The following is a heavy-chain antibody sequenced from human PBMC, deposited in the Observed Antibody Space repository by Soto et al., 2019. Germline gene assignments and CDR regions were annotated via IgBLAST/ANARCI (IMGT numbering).Heavy chain of an antibody. Sequence: SETLSLTCTVSGYSISSGYYWGWIRQPPGKGLEWIGSIYHSGSTYYNPSLKSRVTISVDTSKNQFSLKMSSVTAADTAVYYCARVGSSGWSPDYWGRGTLVTVSS. CDR1: GYSISSGYY. CDR3: ARVGSSGWSPDY. D-gene: IGHD6-19*01. V-gene: IGHV4-38-2*02. CDR2: IYHSGST. J-gene: IGHJ4*02.